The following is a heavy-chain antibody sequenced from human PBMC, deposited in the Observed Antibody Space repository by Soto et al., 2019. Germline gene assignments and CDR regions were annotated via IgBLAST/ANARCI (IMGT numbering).Heavy chain of an antibody. CDR1: GFTFDNYA. V-gene: IGHV3-23*01. CDR2: ISTSGGGT. J-gene: IGHJ4*02. CDR3: AKLIVVVATGRWYYFDF. D-gene: IGHD2-15*01. Sequence: EVQLLESGGGLVQPGGSLRLSCAASGFTFDNYAMSWVRQAPGKGLEWVSAISTSGGGTYYADSLKGRFNISRDNYKNTLYLQMNSLRVEDTAAYYCAKLIVVVATGRWYYFDFWGQGTLVTVSS.